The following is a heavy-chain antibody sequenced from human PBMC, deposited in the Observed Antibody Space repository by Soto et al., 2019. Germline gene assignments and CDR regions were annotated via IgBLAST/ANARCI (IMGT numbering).Heavy chain of an antibody. CDR2: VKDGGHT. CDR3: ARGQEGVVATH. CDR1: GGSLRGYY. J-gene: IGHJ4*02. D-gene: IGHD5-12*01. V-gene: IGHV4-34*01. Sequence: QVQLQQWGAGLLKPSETLSLNCAVTGGSLRGYYWSWTRQPPGKGLEWIGEVKDGGHTNYSPSLRGRVTISSDASNNQFSLRLNSVTAADTGVYYCARGQEGVVATHWDQGSLVTVSS.